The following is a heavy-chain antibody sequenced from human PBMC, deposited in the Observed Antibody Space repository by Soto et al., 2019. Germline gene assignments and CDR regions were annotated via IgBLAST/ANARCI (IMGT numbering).Heavy chain of an antibody. V-gene: IGHV3-23*01. CDR1: GFTFSSYA. CDR3: AKLYSSSSLGAFDI. CDR2: ISGSGGST. J-gene: IGHJ3*02. Sequence: GESLKISCAASGFTFSSYAMSWVRQAPGKGLEWVSAISGSGGSTYYADSVKGRFTISRDNSKNTLYLQMNSLRAEDTAVYYCAKLYSSSSLGAFDIWGQGTMVTVSS. D-gene: IGHD6-6*01.